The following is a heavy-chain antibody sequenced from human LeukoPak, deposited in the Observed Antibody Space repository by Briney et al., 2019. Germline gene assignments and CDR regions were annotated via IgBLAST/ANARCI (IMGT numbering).Heavy chain of an antibody. D-gene: IGHD3-22*01. CDR3: AREASGFDYYDSSGYYSYFDY. CDR2: ISYDGSNK. Sequence: TGGSLRLSCAASGLTFSSHWMHWVRQAPGKGLEWVAVISYDGSNKYYADSVKGRFTISRDNSKNTLYLQMNSLRAEDTAVYYCAREASGFDYYDSSGYYSYFDYWGQGTLVTVSS. V-gene: IGHV3-30*03. J-gene: IGHJ4*02. CDR1: GLTFSSHW.